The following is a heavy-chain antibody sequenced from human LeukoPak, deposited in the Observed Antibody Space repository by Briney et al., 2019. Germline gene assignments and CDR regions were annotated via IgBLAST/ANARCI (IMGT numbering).Heavy chain of an antibody. CDR2: ISSSSSTI. D-gene: IGHD1-26*01. CDR1: GFTFSSYS. V-gene: IGHV3-48*01. Sequence: TGGSLRLSRAASGFTFSSYSMNWVRQAPGKGLEWVSYISSSSSTIYYADSVKGRFTISRDNAKNSLYLQMNSLRAEDTAVYYCAREVGATSFDYWGQGTLVTVSS. CDR3: AREVGATSFDY. J-gene: IGHJ4*02.